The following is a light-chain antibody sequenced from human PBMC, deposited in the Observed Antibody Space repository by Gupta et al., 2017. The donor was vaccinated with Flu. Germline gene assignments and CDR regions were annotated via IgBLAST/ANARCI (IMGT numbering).Light chain of an antibody. CDR3: SSYAGTNNVV. J-gene: IGLJ3*02. V-gene: IGLV2-8*01. Sequence: SSPTQPPPPAGSPGPSVTISCTGTSNDVGGYNYVSWYKQHPGKVPRLIIYEVTQRPSGVPDRFSGSKSGNTATLTVSGLQADDEADYYCSSYAGTNNVVFGGGTKLTVL. CDR2: EVT. CDR1: SNDVGGYNY.